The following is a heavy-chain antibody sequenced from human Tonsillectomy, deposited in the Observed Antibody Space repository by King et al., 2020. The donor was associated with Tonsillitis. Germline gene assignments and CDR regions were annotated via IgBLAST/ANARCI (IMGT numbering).Heavy chain of an antibody. V-gene: IGHV4-39*01. CDR3: ATDPRGYDGSPRHAFDI. J-gene: IGHJ3*02. CDR2: VYYSGTT. Sequence: QLQESGPGLVKPSETLSLTCTVSGASVSTRSYYWGWIRQPPGKGLEWIGSVYYSGTTYYNPSLKSRVTISVDTSKNQFSLKLSSVTAADTAVYYCATDPRGYDGSPRHAFDIWGQGTRVTVSS. CDR1: GASVSTRSYY. D-gene: IGHD3-22*01.